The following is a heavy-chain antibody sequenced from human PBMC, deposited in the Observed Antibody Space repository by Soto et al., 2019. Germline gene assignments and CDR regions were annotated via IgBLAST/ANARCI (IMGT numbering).Heavy chain of an antibody. CDR3: ARARIGASKYNAFDI. Sequence: ESLKISCAASGFTFNSYWMSWVRQAPGKGLEWVATIKQDGSEEYYVDSVKGRFTISRDNAKNSLFLQMNSLRAGDTALYYCARARIGASKYNAFDIWGQGTMVTVSS. V-gene: IGHV3-7*04. CDR1: GFTFNSYW. J-gene: IGHJ3*02. D-gene: IGHD2-15*01. CDR2: IKQDGSEE.